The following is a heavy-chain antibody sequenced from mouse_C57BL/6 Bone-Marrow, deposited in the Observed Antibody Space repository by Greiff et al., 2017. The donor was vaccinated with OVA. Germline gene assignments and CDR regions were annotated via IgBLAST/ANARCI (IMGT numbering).Heavy chain of an antibody. CDR1: GFNIKNTY. Sequence: VQLQQSVAELVRPGASVKLSCTASGFNIKNTYMHWVKQRPEQGLEWIGRIDPANDNTTYAPKFQGKATLTADTSSNTAYLQLSCLSSEDTALSSGARGKFGNVFYAMGYWGQGTSVTVSS. D-gene: IGHD1-1*01. J-gene: IGHJ4*01. V-gene: IGHV14-3*01. CDR3: ARGKFGNVFYAMGY. CDR2: IDPANDNT.